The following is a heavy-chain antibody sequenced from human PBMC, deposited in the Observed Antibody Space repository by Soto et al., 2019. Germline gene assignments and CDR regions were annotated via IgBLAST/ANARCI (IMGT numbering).Heavy chain of an antibody. CDR3: TYVLLWFGELSVDMDV. CDR1: GFTFSNAW. Sequence: GGSLRLSCAASGFTFSNAWMSWVRQAPGKGLEWVGRIKSKTDGGTTDYAAPVKGRFTISRDDSKNTLYLQMNSLKTEDTAVYYCTYVLLWFGELSVDMDVWGKGTTVTVSS. J-gene: IGHJ6*03. CDR2: IKSKTDGGTT. D-gene: IGHD3-10*01. V-gene: IGHV3-15*01.